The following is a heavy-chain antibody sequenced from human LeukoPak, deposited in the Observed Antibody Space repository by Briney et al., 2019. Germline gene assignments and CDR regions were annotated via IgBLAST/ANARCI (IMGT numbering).Heavy chain of an antibody. CDR3: ARTRGDWFLDS. CDR2: IRSSDTTI. Sequence: GGSLRLSCAASGFTFSDYYMSWIRQAPGKGLEWVSYIRSSDTTISYADSVKGRFTIPRDNADNSLYLQMNDLRADDTAVYYCARTRGDWFLDSWGQGTLVTVSS. CDR1: GFTFSDYY. J-gene: IGHJ4*02. V-gene: IGHV3-11*01. D-gene: IGHD3-9*01.